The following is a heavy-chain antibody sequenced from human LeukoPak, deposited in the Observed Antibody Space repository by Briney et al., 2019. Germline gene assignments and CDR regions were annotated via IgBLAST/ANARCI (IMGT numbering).Heavy chain of an antibody. V-gene: IGHV4-39*01. Sequence: SETLSLTCTVSGGSISSSSYYWGWIRQPPGKGLEWIGSIYYSGSTYYNPSLKSRVTISVDTSKNQFSLKLSSVTAADTAVYYCARQGVSQLGVYYYMDVWGKGTTVTVSS. CDR2: IYYSGST. D-gene: IGHD6-6*01. CDR1: GGSISSSSYY. J-gene: IGHJ6*03. CDR3: ARQGVSQLGVYYYMDV.